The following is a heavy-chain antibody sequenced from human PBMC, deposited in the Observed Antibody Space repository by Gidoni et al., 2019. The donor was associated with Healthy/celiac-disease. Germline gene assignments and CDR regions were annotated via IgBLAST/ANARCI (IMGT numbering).Heavy chain of an antibody. J-gene: IGHJ5*02. CDR3: AREGKREYYYDSSGYYGWFDP. V-gene: IGHV1-8*01. CDR2: MNPNSGNT. D-gene: IGHD3-22*01. CDR1: GYTFTSYD. Sequence: QVQLVQSGAEVKTPGASVKVSCTASGYTFTSYDINWVRQATGQGLEWMGWMNPNSGNTGYAQKFQGRVTMTRNTSISTAYMELSSLRSEDTAVYYCAREGKREYYYDSSGYYGWFDPWGQGTLVTVSS.